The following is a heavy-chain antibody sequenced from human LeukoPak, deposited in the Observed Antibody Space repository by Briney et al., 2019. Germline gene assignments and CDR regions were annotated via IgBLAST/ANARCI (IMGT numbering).Heavy chain of an antibody. Sequence: SETLSLTCAVYGGSFSGHYWSWIRQPPGKGLEWIGETNHSGSTNYNPSLKSRVTISVDTSKNQFSLKLSSVTAADTAVYYCARGNGNYDFWSGYFGRDYYFDYWGQGTLVTVSS. CDR1: GGSFSGHY. D-gene: IGHD3-3*01. CDR2: TNHSGST. J-gene: IGHJ4*02. CDR3: ARGNGNYDFWSGYFGRDYYFDY. V-gene: IGHV4-34*01.